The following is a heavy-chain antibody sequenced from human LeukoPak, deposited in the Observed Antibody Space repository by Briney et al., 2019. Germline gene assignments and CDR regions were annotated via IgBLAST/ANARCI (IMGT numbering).Heavy chain of an antibody. CDR1: GFTFNSYS. CDR2: ISGSNSYI. Sequence: GGSLRLSCAASGFTFNSYSMNWVRQAPGKGLEWVSSISGSNSYIYYADSMKGRFTISRDNAKNSLYLQMNSLRAEDTAVYYCAREVADYGGYYYYHYMDVWGKGTTVTISS. D-gene: IGHD4-23*01. CDR3: AREVADYGGYYYYHYMDV. J-gene: IGHJ6*03. V-gene: IGHV3-21*01.